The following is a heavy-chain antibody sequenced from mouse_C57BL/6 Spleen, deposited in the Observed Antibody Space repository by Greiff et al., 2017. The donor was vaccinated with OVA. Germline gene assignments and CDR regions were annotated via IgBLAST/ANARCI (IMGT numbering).Heavy chain of an antibody. J-gene: IGHJ3*01. CDR3: ARQGSNNVTAWLAY. CDR2: IYPSDSKT. D-gene: IGHD2-5*01. CDR1: GYTFTSYR. Sequence: QVQLQQPGAELVRPGSSVKLSCKASGYTFTSYRMAWVQQRPGKGLEWIGTIYPSDSKTHYKHKVKDKATLTVDKSYSTANMQLSSLTSEDSAVYYWARQGSNNVTAWLAYWGQGTLVTVSA. V-gene: IGHV1-61*01.